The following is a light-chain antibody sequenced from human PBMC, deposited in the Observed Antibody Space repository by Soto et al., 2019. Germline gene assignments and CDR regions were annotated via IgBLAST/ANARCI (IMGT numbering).Light chain of an antibody. CDR3: QQYKSYSPAT. V-gene: IGKV1-5*03. CDR2: KAS. J-gene: IGKJ1*01. CDR1: QSISNW. Sequence: DIQMTQSPSTLSASVGDRVTITWRASQSISNWLAWYQQKPGKAPKLLIYKASSLESGVPSRFSGSGSGTEFTLTISSLQPDDFASYYCQQYKSYSPATFGQGTKVDIK.